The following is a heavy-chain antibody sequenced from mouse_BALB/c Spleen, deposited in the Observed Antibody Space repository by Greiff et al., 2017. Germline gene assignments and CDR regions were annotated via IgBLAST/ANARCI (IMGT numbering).Heavy chain of an antibody. V-gene: IGHV5-6-3*01. CDR1: GFSFTSYG. CDR3: ARDRKTGAY. D-gene: IGHD4-1*01. J-gene: IGHJ4*01. CDR2: INSNGGST. Sequence: EVQRVESGGGLVQPGGSLKLSCAASGFSFTSYGMSWVRQTPDKRLELVATINSNGGSTYYPDSMKGRFTISKDNAKKTLYLQMSSLRSEDTAMYYCARDRKTGAYWGQGTSVTVSS.